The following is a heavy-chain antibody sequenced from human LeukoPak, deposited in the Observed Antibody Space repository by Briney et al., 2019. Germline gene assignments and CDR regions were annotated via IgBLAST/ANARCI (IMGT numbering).Heavy chain of an antibody. CDR1: GFTFSSYG. CDR2: IWYDGSNK. CDR3: ARLPSLRLIDS. D-gene: IGHD2-8*01. J-gene: IGHJ4*02. Sequence: GGSLRLSCAASGFTFSSYGMHWVRQAPGKGLEWVAVIWYDGSNKYYADSVKGRFTISRDNSENTLYLQMNSLRAEDTAVYYCARLPSLRLIDSWGQGTLVTVSS. V-gene: IGHV3-33*01.